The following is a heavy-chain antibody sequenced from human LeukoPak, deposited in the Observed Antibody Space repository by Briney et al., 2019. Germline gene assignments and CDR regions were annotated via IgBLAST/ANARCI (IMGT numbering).Heavy chain of an antibody. Sequence: GGSLRLSCAASRFTFSDYYMSWIRQAPGKGLEWVSYISSSGSTIYYADSVKGRFTITRDNAKNSLYLQMNSLRAEDTAVYYCARPSLHSGSYYEYYFDYWGQGTLVTVSS. CDR3: ARPSLHSGSYYEYYFDY. CDR2: ISSSGSTI. J-gene: IGHJ4*02. D-gene: IGHD1-26*01. CDR1: RFTFSDYY. V-gene: IGHV3-11*01.